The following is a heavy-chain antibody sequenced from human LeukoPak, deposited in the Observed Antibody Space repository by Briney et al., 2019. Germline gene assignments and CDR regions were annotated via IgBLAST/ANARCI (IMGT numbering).Heavy chain of an antibody. J-gene: IGHJ4*02. D-gene: IGHD2-2*01. CDR1: GFNFGDYA. CDR3: ARGPDFDY. CDR2: INHSGST. V-gene: IGHV4-34*01. Sequence: GSLRLSCTTSGFNFGDYALTWVRQTPGKGLEWIGEINHSGSTNYNPSLKSRVTISVDTSKNQFSLKLSSVTAADTAVYYCARGPDFDYWGQGTLVTVSS.